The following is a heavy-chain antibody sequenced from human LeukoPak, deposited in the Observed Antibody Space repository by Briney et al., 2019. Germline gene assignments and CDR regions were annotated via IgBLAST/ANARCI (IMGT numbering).Heavy chain of an antibody. J-gene: IGHJ5*02. CDR3: ARVGNPGVPAAPTNWFDP. CDR2: INHSGST. CDR1: GGSFSGYY. Sequence: SETLSLTCAVYGGSFSGYYWSWIRQPPGKGLEWIGEINHSGSTNYNPSLKSRVTISVDTSKNQFSLKPSSVTAADTAVYYCARVGNPGVPAAPTNWFDPWGQGTLVTVSS. V-gene: IGHV4-34*01. D-gene: IGHD2-2*01.